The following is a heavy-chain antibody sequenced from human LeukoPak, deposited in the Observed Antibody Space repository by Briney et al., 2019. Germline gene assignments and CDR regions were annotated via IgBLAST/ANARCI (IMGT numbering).Heavy chain of an antibody. D-gene: IGHD2-8*02. CDR3: ARDHSGGLDY. V-gene: IGHV3-21*01. J-gene: IGHJ4*02. CDR1: GFTFSSYS. CDR2: ISNSSSSK. Sequence: GGTLRLSCAASGFTFSSYSMNWVRQAPGKGLEWVSSISNSSSSKYYADSVKGQFTISRDNAKNSLYLQLNSLRAEDTAVYYCARDHSGGLDYWGEGTLVTVSS.